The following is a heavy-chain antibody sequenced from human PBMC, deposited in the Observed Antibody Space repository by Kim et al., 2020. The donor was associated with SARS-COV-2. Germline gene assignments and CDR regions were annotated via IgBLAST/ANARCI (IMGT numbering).Heavy chain of an antibody. CDR3: ARLDYVWGSYPEDFDY. D-gene: IGHD3-16*02. V-gene: IGHV1-18*04. CDR2: ISAYNGNT. J-gene: IGHJ4*02. Sequence: ASVKVSCKASGYTFTSYGISWVRQAPGQGLEWMGWISAYNGNTNYAQKLQGRVTMTTDTSTSTAYMELRSLRSDDTAVYYCARLDYVWGSYPEDFDYWGQGTLVTVSS. CDR1: GYTFTSYG.